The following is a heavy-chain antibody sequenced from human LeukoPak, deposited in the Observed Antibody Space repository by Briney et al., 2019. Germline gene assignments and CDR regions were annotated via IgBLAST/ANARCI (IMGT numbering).Heavy chain of an antibody. D-gene: IGHD2-15*01. CDR3: ARGYCSGGSCYPSGY. CDR2: ISSSSSYI. CDR1: GFTFDDYG. J-gene: IGHJ4*02. V-gene: IGHV3-21*01. Sequence: GGSLRLSCAASGFTFDDYGMNWVRQAPGKGLEWVSSISSSSSYIYYADSVKGRFTVSRDNAKNSLYLQLNSLRAEDTAVYYCARGYCSGGSCYPSGYWGQGTLVTVSS.